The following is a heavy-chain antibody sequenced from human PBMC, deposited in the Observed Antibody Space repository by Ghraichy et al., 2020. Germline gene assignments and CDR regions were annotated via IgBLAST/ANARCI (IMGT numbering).Heavy chain of an antibody. V-gene: IGHV3-30*02. CDR2: ISNVDGNTK. Sequence: GGSLRLSCAASGFDFTSSAMDWVRQVPGKWLEWVAFISNVDGNTKNSVESVKGRFTISRDNSKNTVFLQMDSLRVEDTAVYYCARGAEYAFDLWGQGTLVTVSS. D-gene: IGHD2-2*01. J-gene: IGHJ4*02. CDR3: ARGAEYAFDL. CDR1: GFDFTSSA.